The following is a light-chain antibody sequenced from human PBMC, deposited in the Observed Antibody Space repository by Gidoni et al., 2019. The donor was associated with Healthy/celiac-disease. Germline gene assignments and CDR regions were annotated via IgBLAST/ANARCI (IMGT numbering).Light chain of an antibody. CDR1: SSDVGGYNY. CDR3: SSYAGSNNLV. V-gene: IGLV2-8*01. J-gene: IGLJ2*01. CDR2: EVS. Sequence: QSALTQPPSASGSPGQSVTISCTGTSSDVGGYNYVSWYQQHPGKAPKLMIYEVSKRPSGVPDRFSGKSGNTASLTVSGLQAEDEADYYCSSYAGSNNLVFGGGTKLTVL.